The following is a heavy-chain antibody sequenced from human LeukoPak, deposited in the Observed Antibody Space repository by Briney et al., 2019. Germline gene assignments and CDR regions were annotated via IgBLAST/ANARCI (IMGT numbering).Heavy chain of an antibody. Sequence: GGSLRLSCVASGFTFSNCAMTWVRQAPGKGLEMVSGIYGDDDNTVYGDAVKARFNISRDISKNSLFLQMNGLRADDTAVYYCAKTQVYYDPWGQGALVTVSS. CDR1: GFTFSNCA. V-gene: IGHV3-23*01. CDR3: AKTQVYYDP. D-gene: IGHD1-14*01. J-gene: IGHJ5*02. CDR2: IYGDDDNT.